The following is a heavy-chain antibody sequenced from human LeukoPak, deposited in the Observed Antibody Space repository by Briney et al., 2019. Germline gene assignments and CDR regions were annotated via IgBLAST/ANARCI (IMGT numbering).Heavy chain of an antibody. Sequence: SETLSLTCTVSGGSIDSSGSYWGWIGHPPGKGLEWIGGVYYGGDAYYNPSLKSRVTISADLSKNQFSLSLISVTAADTALYYCARLFSRGWPYYYGLGAWGQGTTVTVSS. J-gene: IGHJ6*02. CDR3: ARLFSRGWPYYYGLGA. V-gene: IGHV4-39*01. CDR2: VYYGGDA. D-gene: IGHD6-19*01. CDR1: GGSIDSSGSY.